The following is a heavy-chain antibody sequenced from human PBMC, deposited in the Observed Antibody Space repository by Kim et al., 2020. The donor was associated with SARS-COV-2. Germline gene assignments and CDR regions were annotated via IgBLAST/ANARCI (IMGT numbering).Heavy chain of an antibody. CDR2: NGKT. CDR3: ARGRPIGY. Sequence: NGKTGYAQRFQSRVTMTRNTSISTAYMELSSLRSEDTAVYYCARGRPIGYWGQGTLVTVSS. D-gene: IGHD3-10*01. J-gene: IGHJ4*02. V-gene: IGHV1-8*01.